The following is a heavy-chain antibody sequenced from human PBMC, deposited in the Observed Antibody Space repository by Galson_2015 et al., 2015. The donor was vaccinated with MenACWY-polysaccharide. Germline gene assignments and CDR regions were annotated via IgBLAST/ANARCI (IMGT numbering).Heavy chain of an antibody. D-gene: IGHD3-16*01. J-gene: IGHJ6*02. V-gene: IGHV3-53*01. CDR3: ARAQGVSNPLYGMDV. Sequence: SLRLSCAASGFTVSSNYMSWVRQAPGKGLEWVSVTYSGGSTYYADSVKGRFTISRDNSKNTLYLQMNSLRAEDTAVYYCARAQGVSNPLYGMDVWGQGTTVAVSS. CDR2: TYSGGST. CDR1: GFTVSSNY.